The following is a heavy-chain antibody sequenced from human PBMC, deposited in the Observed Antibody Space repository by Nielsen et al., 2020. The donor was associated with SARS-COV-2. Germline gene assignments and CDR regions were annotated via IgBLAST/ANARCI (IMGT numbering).Heavy chain of an antibody. Sequence: GESLKISCKGSGYTFTNYWIAWVRQMPGKGLEWMGIIYVGNSQTIYSPSFQGHVTISADKSIATAYLQWSSLEASDTAIYFCARPMTTSNDPFDYWGPGTLVTVSS. V-gene: IGHV5-51*01. CDR2: IYVGNSQT. D-gene: IGHD4-17*01. J-gene: IGHJ4*02. CDR1: GYTFTNYW. CDR3: ARPMTTSNDPFDY.